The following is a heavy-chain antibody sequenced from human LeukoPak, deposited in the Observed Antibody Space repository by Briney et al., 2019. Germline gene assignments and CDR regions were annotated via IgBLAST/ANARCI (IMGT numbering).Heavy chain of an antibody. J-gene: IGHJ4*02. CDR3: AKEWYYGSGSPSSGYFDY. CDR1: GFTFSSYA. V-gene: IGHV3-23*01. Sequence: GSLRLSCAASGFTFSSYAMSWVRQAPGKGLEWVSAISGSGGSTYYADSVKGRFTISRDNSKNTLYLQMNSLRAEDTAVYYCAKEWYYGSGSPSSGYFDYWGQGTLVTVPS. CDR2: ISGSGGST. D-gene: IGHD3-10*01.